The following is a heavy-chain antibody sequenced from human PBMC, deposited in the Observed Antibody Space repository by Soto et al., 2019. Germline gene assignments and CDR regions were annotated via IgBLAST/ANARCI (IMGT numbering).Heavy chain of an antibody. CDR2: ITRDGSST. D-gene: IGHD5-18*01. Sequence: EVQLVESGGGLVQPGGSLRLSCAASGFSRSDYWMHWVRQAPGEGLVWLSRITRDGSSTNYADAVKGRFTISRDNAKNTLYLRANSLRGEDTAVYYCARGANGYYYFDYWGQGTLVTVSS. J-gene: IGHJ4*02. V-gene: IGHV3-74*01. CDR3: ARGANGYYYFDY. CDR1: GFSRSDYW.